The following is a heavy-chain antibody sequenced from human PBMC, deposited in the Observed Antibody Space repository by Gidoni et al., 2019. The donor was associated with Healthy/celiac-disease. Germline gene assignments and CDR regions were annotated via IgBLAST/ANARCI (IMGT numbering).Heavy chain of an antibody. CDR2: IIPIFGTA. D-gene: IGHD5-12*01. V-gene: IGHV1-69*01. CDR3: ARDSGYDRGNFDY. J-gene: IGHJ4*02. Sequence: QVQLVQSGAEVKNPGSSLTVSCKASGATFSSYAISWVRHATGQGLEWMGGIIPIFGTANYAQKFQGRVTITEDESTSTAYMELSSMRAEDTAVYYCARDSGYDRGNFDYWGQGTLVTVSS. CDR1: GATFSSYA.